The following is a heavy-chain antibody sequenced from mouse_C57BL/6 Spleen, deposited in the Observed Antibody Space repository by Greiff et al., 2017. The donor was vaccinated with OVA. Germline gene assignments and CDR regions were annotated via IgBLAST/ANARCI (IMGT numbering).Heavy chain of an antibody. CDR1: GYTFTSYW. CDR2: IYPGSGST. Sequence: QVQLKQPGAELVKPGASVKMSCKASGYTFTSYWITWVKQRPGQGLEWIGDIYPGSGSTNYNEKFKSKATLTVDTSSSTAYMQLSSLTSEDSAVYYCARSITTVVEELAWFAYWGQGTLVTVSA. D-gene: IGHD1-1*01. CDR3: ARSITTVVEELAWFAY. J-gene: IGHJ3*01. V-gene: IGHV1-55*01.